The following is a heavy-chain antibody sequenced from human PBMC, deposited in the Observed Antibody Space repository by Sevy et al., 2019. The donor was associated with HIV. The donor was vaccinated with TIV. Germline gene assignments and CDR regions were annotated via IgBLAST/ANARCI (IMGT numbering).Heavy chain of an antibody. CDR1: GFIVSSNY. Sequence: GGSLRLSCAASGFIVSSNYMSWVRQAPGKGLEWVSVIYSGGSTYYADSVKGRFTISRDNSKNTLYLQMNSLRAEDTAVYYCARDRNTAMVSGMDVWGQGTTVTVSS. V-gene: IGHV3-53*01. D-gene: IGHD5-18*01. J-gene: IGHJ6*02. CDR2: IYSGGST. CDR3: ARDRNTAMVSGMDV.